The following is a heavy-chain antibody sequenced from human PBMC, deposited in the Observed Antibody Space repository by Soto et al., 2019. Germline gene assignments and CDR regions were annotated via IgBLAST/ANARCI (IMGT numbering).Heavy chain of an antibody. CDR1: GYTFTSYG. CDR3: ARRAGQGVYYMDV. D-gene: IGHD3-16*01. J-gene: IGHJ6*03. CDR2: ISTYNGNT. Sequence: QVQLVQSGAEVKKPGASVNVSCKASGYTFTSYGIIWVRQAPGQGLEWMGWISTYNGNTNSAQSLQGRVTMTADTSTITAYMELRSLRSDDTAVYYCARRAGQGVYYMDVWGKGTTVTVSS. V-gene: IGHV1-18*01.